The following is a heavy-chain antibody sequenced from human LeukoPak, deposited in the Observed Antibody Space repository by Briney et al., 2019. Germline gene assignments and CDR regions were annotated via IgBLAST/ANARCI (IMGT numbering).Heavy chain of an antibody. D-gene: IGHD6-13*01. CDR3: ASNLYSRSSYDLWDY. J-gene: IGHJ4*02. V-gene: IGHV3-30*04. Sequence: GRSLRLSCAASGFTFSNYAMHWVRQAPGKGLEWVAVISYDGSNKYYADSVKGRFTISRDNSENTLYLQLNSLRAEDTAVYYCASNLYSRSSYDLWDYWGQGTLVTVSS. CDR2: ISYDGSNK. CDR1: GFTFSNYA.